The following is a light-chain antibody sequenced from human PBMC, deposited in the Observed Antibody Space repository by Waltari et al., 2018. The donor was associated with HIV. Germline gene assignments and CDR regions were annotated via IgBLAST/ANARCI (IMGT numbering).Light chain of an antibody. Sequence: DIQMTQSPSPLSASIGGRVTITCRSSQSIRSNLNWYQQKPGKAPKLLIYAASSLQSGVPSRFSGSGSGTDFTLTISSLQPEDFVTYHCEQSYNSPRTFGQGTKVEIK. CDR1: QSIRSN. CDR2: AAS. J-gene: IGKJ1*01. V-gene: IGKV1-39*01. CDR3: EQSYNSPRT.